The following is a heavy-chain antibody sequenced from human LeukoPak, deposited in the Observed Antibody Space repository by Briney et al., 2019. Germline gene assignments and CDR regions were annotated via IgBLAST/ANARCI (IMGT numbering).Heavy chain of an antibody. V-gene: IGHV4-39*02. Sequence: PSETLPLTCTVSGGSISSSTYYWGWVRQPPGKGLEWIGSVSYSGPTYYNTSLRSRVTISIDTSRNQFSLKVTSVTAADTAVYYCARETPAVRNNCFDPWGQGTLVTVSS. CDR2: VSYSGPT. J-gene: IGHJ5*02. CDR1: GGSISSSTYY. D-gene: IGHD2-2*01. CDR3: ARETPAVRNNCFDP.